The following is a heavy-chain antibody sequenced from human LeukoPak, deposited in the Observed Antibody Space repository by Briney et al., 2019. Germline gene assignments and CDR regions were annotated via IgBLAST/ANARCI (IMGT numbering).Heavy chain of an antibody. CDR1: GYSISSGYY. V-gene: IGHV4-38-2*02. CDR2: IYHSGST. CDR3: ATAHCSGGSCYPLYYYMDV. D-gene: IGHD2-15*01. Sequence: PSETLSLNCTVSGYSISSGYYWGWIRQPPGKGLEWIGSIYHSGSTYYNPSLKSRVTISVDTSKNQFSLKLSSVTAADTAVYYCATAHCSGGSCYPLYYYMDVWGRGTTVTVSS. J-gene: IGHJ6*03.